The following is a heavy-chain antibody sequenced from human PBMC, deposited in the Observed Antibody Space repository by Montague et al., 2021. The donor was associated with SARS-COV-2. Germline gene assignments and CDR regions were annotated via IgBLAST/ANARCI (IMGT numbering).Heavy chain of an antibody. J-gene: IGHJ4*02. CDR3: ARIPVGSKYYFDF. CDR2: TYYRSKWYN. CDR1: GDSVSSNIAT. V-gene: IGHV6-1*01. D-gene: IGHD2-2*01. Sequence: CAISGDSVSSNIATWNWTRQSPSRGLEWLGRTYYRSKWYNDYAESVKSRITIDPDTPKHQFSLHLNSVTPEDTAVYYCARIPVGSKYYFDFWGQGTLVTVSS.